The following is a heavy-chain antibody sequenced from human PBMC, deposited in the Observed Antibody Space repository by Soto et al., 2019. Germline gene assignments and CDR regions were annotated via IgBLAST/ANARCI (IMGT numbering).Heavy chain of an antibody. V-gene: IGHV1-69*13. J-gene: IGHJ4*02. CDR1: GGTFSSYA. Sequence: SVKVSCKASGGTFSSYAISWVRQAPGQGLEWMGGIIPIFGTANYAQKFQGRVTITADESTSTAYMELSSLRSEDTAVYYCARSLLSYYDSSGYYSDYWGQGTLVTVSS. D-gene: IGHD3-22*01. CDR3: ARSLLSYYDSSGYYSDY. CDR2: IIPIFGTA.